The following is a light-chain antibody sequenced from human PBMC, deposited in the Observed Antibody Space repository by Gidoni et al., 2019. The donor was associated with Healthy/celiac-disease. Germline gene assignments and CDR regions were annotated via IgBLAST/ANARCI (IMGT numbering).Light chain of an antibody. Sequence: PGERATLSCRASQSVRSYLARYQQKPGQAPRLLIYDAANRATGIPARFSGSGSGTDFTLTISSLDPEDFAVYYCQPRSHWPWTFXXXTKVEIK. J-gene: IGKJ1*01. CDR3: QPRSHWPWT. CDR2: DAA. CDR1: QSVRSY. V-gene: IGKV3-11*01.